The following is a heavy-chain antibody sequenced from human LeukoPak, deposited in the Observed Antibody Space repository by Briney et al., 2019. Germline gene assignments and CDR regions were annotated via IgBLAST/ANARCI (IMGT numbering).Heavy chain of an antibody. D-gene: IGHD3-22*01. V-gene: IGHV3-21*04. J-gene: IGHJ5*02. CDR1: GFTFSSYS. Sequence: KPGGSLRLSCAASGFTFSSYSMNWVRQAPGKGLEWVSSISSSSSYIYYADSVKGRFTISRDNSKNTLYLQMNSLRAEDTAVYYCAKTLDYYDSSGHSPWGQGTLVTVSS. CDR3: AKTLDYYDSSGHSP. CDR2: ISSSSSYI.